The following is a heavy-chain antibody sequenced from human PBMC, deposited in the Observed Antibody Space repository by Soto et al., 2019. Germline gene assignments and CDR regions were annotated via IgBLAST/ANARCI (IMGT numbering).Heavy chain of an antibody. CDR3: ARVSTTAKAFEF. Sequence: PGGSLRLSCAASRFTLSSNYMGWVRQAPGKGLEWVSVFYSGGSTYYAGSVNGRFTISRDNSKNMLYLQMNSLRAEDTALYYCARVSTTAKAFEFWGQGTLVTVSS. D-gene: IGHD4-17*01. J-gene: IGHJ4*02. V-gene: IGHV3-53*01. CDR1: RFTLSSNY. CDR2: FYSGGST.